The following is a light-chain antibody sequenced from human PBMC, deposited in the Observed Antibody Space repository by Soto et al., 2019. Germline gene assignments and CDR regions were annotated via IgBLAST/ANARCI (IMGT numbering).Light chain of an antibody. V-gene: IGKV1-6*01. Sequence: AIQMTQSPSSLSASVGDRVTITCRASQGIRNDLGWYQQKPGKAPKLLIYSASSLPSGVPSRFSGSGSDTDFTLTISSLQPEDFATYYCLHDYEFPFTFGPGTKVDIK. CDR1: QGIRND. CDR3: LHDYEFPFT. CDR2: SAS. J-gene: IGKJ3*01.